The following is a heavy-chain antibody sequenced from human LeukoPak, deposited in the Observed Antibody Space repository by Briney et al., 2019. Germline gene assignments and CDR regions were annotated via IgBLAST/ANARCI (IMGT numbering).Heavy chain of an antibody. CDR2: IYYTGST. D-gene: IGHD3-22*01. Sequence: SETLSLTCSVSWGFIRSDYWSCIRQSPGKGLEWIGYIYYTGSTRYNPSLQSRVTISVDTSRNHFSLKLSSLSAADTAVYFCDRRLGSNSSGNPDTFDIWGQGTMVTVSS. CDR3: DRRLGSNSSGNPDTFDI. V-gene: IGHV4-59*01. CDR1: WGFIRSDY. J-gene: IGHJ3*02.